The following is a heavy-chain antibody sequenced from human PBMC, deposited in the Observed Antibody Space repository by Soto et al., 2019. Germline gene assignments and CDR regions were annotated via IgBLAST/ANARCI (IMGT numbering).Heavy chain of an antibody. CDR2: IYYSGST. D-gene: IGHD4-4*01. CDR3: ARQAHSKQYYYGMDF. V-gene: IGHV4-39*01. Sequence: PSETLSLTCTVSGGSISSSSYYWGWIRQPPGKGLEWIGSIYYSGSTYYNPSLKSRVTISVDTSKNQFSLKLSSVTAADTAVYYCARQAHSKQYYYGMDFPGQGTMVTVS. J-gene: IGHJ6*02. CDR1: GGSISSSSYY.